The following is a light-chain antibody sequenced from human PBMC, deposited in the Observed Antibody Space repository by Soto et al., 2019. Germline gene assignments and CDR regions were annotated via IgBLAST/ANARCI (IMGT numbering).Light chain of an antibody. CDR3: QQYGSSPFT. CDR1: QSVSSNY. Sequence: EIVLTQSPGTLSLSPGERATLSCRASQSVSSNYLTWYQQKPGQAPRLLIYGASSRATGIADRFSGSGSGTDFTLTISRLEPEDFAVYYCQQYGSSPFTFGPVTKVDIK. J-gene: IGKJ3*01. V-gene: IGKV3-20*01. CDR2: GAS.